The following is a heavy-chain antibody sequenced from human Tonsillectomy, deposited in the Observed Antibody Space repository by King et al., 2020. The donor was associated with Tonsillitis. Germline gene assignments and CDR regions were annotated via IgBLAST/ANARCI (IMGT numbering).Heavy chain of an antibody. CDR2: ISSSSSYI. CDR1: GFTFSSYS. V-gene: IGHV3-21*01. D-gene: IGHD3-22*01. Sequence: VQLVESGGGLVKPGGSLRLSCAASGFTFSSYSMNWVRQAPGKGLEWVSSISSSSSYIYYADSVKGRFTISRDNAKNSLYLQMNSLRAEDTAVYYCARKYYYDSSGYLDDNYGMDVWGQGTTVTVSS. CDR3: ARKYYYDSSGYLDDNYGMDV. J-gene: IGHJ6*02.